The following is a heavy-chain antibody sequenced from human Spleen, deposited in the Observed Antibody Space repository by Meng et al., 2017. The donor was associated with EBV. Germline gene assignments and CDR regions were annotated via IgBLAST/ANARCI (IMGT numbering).Heavy chain of an antibody. D-gene: IGHD3-16*01. CDR1: GGTFSSYA. V-gene: IGHV1-69*06. CDR3: AGVKRSWGSYFDY. J-gene: IGHJ4*02. Sequence: VQLVQSGAEVKKPGSSVKVSCKASGGTFSSYAISWLRQAPGQGLEWMGGIIIIFGTTDYAQKFQGRVTITADKSTTTAYMELSSLGSEDTAVYYCAGVKRSWGSYFDYWGQGTLVTVSS. CDR2: IIIIFGTT.